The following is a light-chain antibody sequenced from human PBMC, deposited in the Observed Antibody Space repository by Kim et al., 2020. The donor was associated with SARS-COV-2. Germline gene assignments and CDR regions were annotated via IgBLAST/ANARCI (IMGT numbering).Light chain of an antibody. CDR3: QQYNSDSWT. CDR2: DAS. CDR1: QRINTW. V-gene: IGKV1-5*01. J-gene: IGKJ1*01. Sequence: DIQMTQSPSTPSASVGDRVTISCRASQRINTWLAWYQQIPGKSPKLLIYDASSLDSGVPSRFSGSGSGTEFTLTISSLQPDDFATYYCQQYNSDSWTFGQGTKVDIK.